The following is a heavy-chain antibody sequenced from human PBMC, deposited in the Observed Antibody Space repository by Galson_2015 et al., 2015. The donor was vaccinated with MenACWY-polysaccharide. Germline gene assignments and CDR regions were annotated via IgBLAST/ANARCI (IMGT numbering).Heavy chain of an antibody. D-gene: IGHD2-15*01. Sequence: SLRLSCAASGFTFSSHAMHWIRQAPGKGLEYVSAINSNGGTTYYANSVEGRFTISRDNFKNTMDLQMDSLRGEDMAVYYCARAPLYCSGGRCSRGPDYWGQGILVIVSS. V-gene: IGHV3-64*01. J-gene: IGHJ4*02. CDR2: INSNGGTT. CDR3: ARAPLYCSGGRCSRGPDY. CDR1: GFTFSSHA.